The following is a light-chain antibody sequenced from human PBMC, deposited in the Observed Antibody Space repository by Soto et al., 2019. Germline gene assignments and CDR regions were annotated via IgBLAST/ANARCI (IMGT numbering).Light chain of an antibody. CDR2: DAS. CDR3: QQSYSTPGT. J-gene: IGKJ1*01. Sequence: DIQRTQSPSSRSASVGDRVTIACRASQSIGSWLAWYQQKPGKAPKLLIYDASSLQSGVPSRFSGSGSGTDFTLTISSLQPEDFATYYCQQSYSTPGTFGQGTKVDIK. V-gene: IGKV1-39*01. CDR1: QSIGSW.